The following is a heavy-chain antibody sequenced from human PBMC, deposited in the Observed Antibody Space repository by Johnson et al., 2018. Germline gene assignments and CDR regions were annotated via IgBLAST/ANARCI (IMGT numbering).Heavy chain of an antibody. J-gene: IGHJ5*02. CDR3: ARSISSGYYYVGWFDP. Sequence: ADSVKGRFTISRDNAKNSLYLQMNSLRDEDTAVYYCARSISSGYYYVGWFDPWGQGTLVTVSS. V-gene: IGHV3-7*01. D-gene: IGHD3-22*01.